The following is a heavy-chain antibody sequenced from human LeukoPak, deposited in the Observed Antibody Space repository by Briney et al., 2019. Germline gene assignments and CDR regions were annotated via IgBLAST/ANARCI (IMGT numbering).Heavy chain of an antibody. CDR3: ARSPSRITMVRGTFDY. CDR2: MNPNSGNT. Sequence: ASVKVSCKASGYTFTSYDINWVRQATGQGLEWMGWMNPNSGNTGYAQKFQGRVTITRNTSISTAYMELSSLRSEDTAVYYCARSPSRITMVRGTFDYWGQGTLVPSPQ. J-gene: IGHJ4*02. CDR1: GYTFTSYD. V-gene: IGHV1-8*03. D-gene: IGHD3-10*01.